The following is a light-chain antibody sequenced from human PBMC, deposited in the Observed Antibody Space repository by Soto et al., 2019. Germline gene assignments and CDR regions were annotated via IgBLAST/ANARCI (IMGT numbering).Light chain of an antibody. V-gene: IGLV4-69*01. J-gene: IGLJ2*01. CDR2: LSSDGSH. Sequence: QSVLTQSPSASASLGASVKLTCTLSSGHSSYAIAWHQQQPEKGPRYLMKLSSDGSHSKGDGIPDRLSGSSSGAERYLPISSLQSEDEADYYCQTWDTGARVVFGGGTKLTVL. CDR3: QTWDTGARVV. CDR1: SGHSSYA.